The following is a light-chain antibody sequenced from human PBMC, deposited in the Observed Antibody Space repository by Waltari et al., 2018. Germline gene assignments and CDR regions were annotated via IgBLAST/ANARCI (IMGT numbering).Light chain of an antibody. V-gene: IGKV1-39*01. CDR2: AAS. CDR1: QPISSY. CDR3: QQSYTIPYT. Sequence: DRVIITCRASQPISSYLNWYQQKPGKAPKLLIYAASSFQIGVPSRFSGSGSGTDFTLTISSLQPEDFATYYCQQSYTIPYTFGQGTKLEIK. J-gene: IGKJ2*01.